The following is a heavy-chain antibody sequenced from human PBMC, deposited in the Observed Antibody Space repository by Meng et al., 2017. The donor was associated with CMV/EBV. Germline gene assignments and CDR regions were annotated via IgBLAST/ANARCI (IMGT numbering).Heavy chain of an antibody. D-gene: IGHD3-10*01. Sequence: GSLRLSCTVSGGSISSYYWSWIRQPPGKGLEWIGYIYYSGSTNYNPSLKSRVTISVDTSKNQFSLKLSSVTAADTAVYYCARHGEGGVVSDYWGQGTLVTVSS. CDR2: IYYSGST. CDR1: GGSISSYY. CDR3: ARHGEGGVVSDY. V-gene: IGHV4-59*01. J-gene: IGHJ4*02.